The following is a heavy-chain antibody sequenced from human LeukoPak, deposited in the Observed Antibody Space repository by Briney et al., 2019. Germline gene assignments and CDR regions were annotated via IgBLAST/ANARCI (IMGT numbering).Heavy chain of an antibody. CDR2: INPGGISR. CDR3: ARNHRSGSYDHWFDP. J-gene: IGHJ5*02. Sequence: EASVKVSCKASGDTFTSYYFHWVRQAPGQGLEWMGIINPGGISRTHVQKFQGRLTMTSDTATRTVYMELSSLRSDDTAVYYCARNHRSGSYDHWFDPWGQGTLVTVSS. CDR1: GDTFTSYY. D-gene: IGHD3-10*01. V-gene: IGHV1-46*01.